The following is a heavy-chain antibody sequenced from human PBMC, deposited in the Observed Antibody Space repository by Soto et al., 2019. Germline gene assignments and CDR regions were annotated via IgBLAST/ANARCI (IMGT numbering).Heavy chain of an antibody. CDR1: GFTFSSYT. Sequence: EVQLLESGGGLVQPGGSLRLSCAASGFTFSSYTMSWVRQAPGKGLEWVSAISGSGGSKYYADSVKGRFTISRDNSKNTLYLQMNSLRAEDTAVYYCAKDVNSMIVVVNYFDYWGQGTLVTVSS. V-gene: IGHV3-23*01. D-gene: IGHD3-22*01. J-gene: IGHJ4*02. CDR2: ISGSGGSK. CDR3: AKDVNSMIVVVNYFDY.